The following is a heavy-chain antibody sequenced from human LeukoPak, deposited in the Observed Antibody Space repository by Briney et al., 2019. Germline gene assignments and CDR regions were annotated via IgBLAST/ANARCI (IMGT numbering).Heavy chain of an antibody. CDR2: ISGSGRTT. CDR1: GFSFSTYA. V-gene: IGHV3-23*01. CDR3: AKEREYCGADCYCLVDY. J-gene: IGHJ4*02. Sequence: GGSLRLSSAASGFSFSTYAMTWVRQAPGKGLEWVSVISGSGRTTYYADSVKGRFTISRDNSENTVYLQMNSLRAEDTALYYCAKEREYCGADCYCLVDYWGQGTLVTVSS. D-gene: IGHD2-21*02.